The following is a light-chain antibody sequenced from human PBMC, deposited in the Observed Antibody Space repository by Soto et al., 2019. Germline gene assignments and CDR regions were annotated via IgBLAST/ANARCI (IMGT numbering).Light chain of an antibody. Sequence: ENVLTQSPATLSLSPGELCTLSCRASQSINTYLAWYQQKPGQAPRLLIYDASKRATGIPARFSGSGSGTNFTLTISSLEPEDFAVYYCQQRRSWQVTFGQGTRLEIK. J-gene: IGKJ5*01. CDR1: QSINTY. CDR2: DAS. V-gene: IGKV3D-11*02. CDR3: QQRRSWQVT.